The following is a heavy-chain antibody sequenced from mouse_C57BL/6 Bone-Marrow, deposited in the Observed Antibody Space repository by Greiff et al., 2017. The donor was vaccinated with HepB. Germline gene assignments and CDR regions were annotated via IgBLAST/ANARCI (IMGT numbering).Heavy chain of an antibody. D-gene: IGHD2-5*01. CDR2: IYPSDSET. CDR3: ARDYSNPYYFDY. V-gene: IGHV1-61*01. CDR1: GYTFTSYW. J-gene: IGHJ2*01. Sequence: QVQLQQPGAELVRPGSSVKLSCKASGYTFTSYWMDWVKQRPGQGLEWIGNIYPSDSETHYNQKFKDKATLTVDKSSSTAYMQRSSLTSEDSAVYYCARDYSNPYYFDYWGQGTTLTVSS.